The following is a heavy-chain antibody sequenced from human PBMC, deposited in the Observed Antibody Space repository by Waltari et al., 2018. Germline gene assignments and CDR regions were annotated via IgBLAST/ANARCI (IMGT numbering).Heavy chain of an antibody. V-gene: IGHV1-18*01. D-gene: IGHD6-19*01. J-gene: IGHJ4*02. CDR2: SSAYNGNT. Sequence: QVQLVQSGAEVKKPGASVKVSCKASGYTFTSYGISWVRQAPGQGLEWMGWSSAYNGNTNYAQKLQRRVTRTTDTATSTAYRGLRSLRSDDAAVYYCAREEGWGSGWFYDYWGQGTLVTVSS. CDR3: AREEGWGSGWFYDY. CDR1: GYTFTSYG.